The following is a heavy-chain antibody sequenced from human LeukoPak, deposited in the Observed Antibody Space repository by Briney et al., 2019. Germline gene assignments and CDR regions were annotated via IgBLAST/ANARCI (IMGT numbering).Heavy chain of an antibody. Sequence: GGSLRLSCAASGFTVGSSYMSWVRQAPGKGLEWVSIISSAGTTYYADSVKGRFTISRDNSKNTLYLQMNSLRAEDTAVYYCARDLPPYNWNDGHPIDYWGQGTLVTVSS. V-gene: IGHV3-66*01. D-gene: IGHD1-1*01. CDR2: ISSAGTT. CDR1: GFTVGSSY. J-gene: IGHJ4*02. CDR3: ARDLPPYNWNDGHPIDY.